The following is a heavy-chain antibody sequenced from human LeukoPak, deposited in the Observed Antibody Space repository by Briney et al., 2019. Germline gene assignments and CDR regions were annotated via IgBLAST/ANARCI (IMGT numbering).Heavy chain of an antibody. V-gene: IGHV4-59*01. J-gene: IGHJ1*01. CDR1: GGSISNYY. Sequence: SETLSLTCTVSGGSISNYYWSWIRQPPGKGLEWIGYIYNSGHTNYNPSLKSRVTISEDTSKNQLSLKLSSVTAVDTAVYYCARAAVTTSRYFQHWGQGTLVTVSS. CDR2: IYNSGHT. CDR3: ARAAVTTSRYFQH. D-gene: IGHD4-17*01.